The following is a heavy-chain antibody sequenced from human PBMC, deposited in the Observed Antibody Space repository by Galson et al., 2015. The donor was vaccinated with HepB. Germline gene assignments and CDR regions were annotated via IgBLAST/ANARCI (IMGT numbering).Heavy chain of an antibody. CDR1: GFTFSSYD. CDR2: ISSNGGST. CDR3: ARFRDGLDV. J-gene: IGHJ6*02. Sequence: SLRLSCAASGFTFSSYDIHWVRQAPGKGLEYVSAISSNGGSTYYANSVKGRFTISRDNSKNTVYLQMGSLRGEDMAVYYCARFRDGLDVWGQGTTVTVSS. V-gene: IGHV3-64*01.